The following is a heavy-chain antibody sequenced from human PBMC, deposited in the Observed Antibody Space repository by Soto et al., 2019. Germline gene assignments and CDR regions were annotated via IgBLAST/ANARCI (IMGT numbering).Heavy chain of an antibody. CDR3: ARDRYSSGWPVDY. CDR1: GGSFSGYY. J-gene: IGHJ4*02. CDR2: INHSGST. D-gene: IGHD6-19*01. V-gene: IGHV4-34*01. Sequence: SETLSLTCAVYGGSFSGYYWSWIRQPPGKGLEWIGEINHSGSTNYNPSLKSRVTISVDTSKNQFSLKLSSVTAADTAVYYCARDRYSSGWPVDYWGQGTLVTVSS.